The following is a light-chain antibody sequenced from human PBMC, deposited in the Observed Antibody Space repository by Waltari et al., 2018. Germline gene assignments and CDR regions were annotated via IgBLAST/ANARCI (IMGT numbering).Light chain of an antibody. CDR2: KDT. J-gene: IGLJ2*01. Sequence: SYELTQPPSVSVSPGQTARITCSGDALPRQYSFWYQQRSGQAPVLVIYKDTERPSGIPERFSGSSSGTRVTLTISGVQAQDEADYYCQSTDNSGTYLVFGGGTKLTVL. V-gene: IGLV3-25*03. CDR3: QSTDNSGTYLV. CDR1: ALPRQY.